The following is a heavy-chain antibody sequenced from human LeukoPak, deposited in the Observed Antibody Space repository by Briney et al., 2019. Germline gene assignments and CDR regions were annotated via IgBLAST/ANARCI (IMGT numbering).Heavy chain of an antibody. Sequence: GGSLRLSCAASGFTFSSYSMNWVRQAPGKGLEWVSSISSSNSYIYYADSVKGRFTISRDNAKNSLYLQMNSLRAEDTAVYYCARAAPNYGGNSWFDYWGQGTLVTVSS. J-gene: IGHJ4*02. CDR3: ARAAPNYGGNSWFDY. D-gene: IGHD4-23*01. V-gene: IGHV3-21*01. CDR1: GFTFSSYS. CDR2: ISSSNSYI.